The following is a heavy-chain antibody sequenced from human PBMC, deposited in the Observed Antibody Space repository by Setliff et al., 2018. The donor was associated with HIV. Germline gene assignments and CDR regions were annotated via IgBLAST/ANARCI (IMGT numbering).Heavy chain of an antibody. V-gene: IGHV4-34*01. CDR1: RGSFSDYY. CDR3: ARTPQEVVVVAATRPYYYYYMDV. D-gene: IGHD2-15*01. J-gene: IGHJ6*03. CDR2: ISPSGST. Sequence: SLTCVVYRGSFSDYYWTWIRQPPGKGLEWIGEISPSGSTNYNPSLKSRVTISVDTSENQFSLKLCSVTAADTAVYYCARTPQEVVVVAATRPYYYYYMDVWGKGTTVTVSS.